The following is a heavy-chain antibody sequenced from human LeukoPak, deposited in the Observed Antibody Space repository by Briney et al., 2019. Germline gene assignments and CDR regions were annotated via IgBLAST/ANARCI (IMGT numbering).Heavy chain of an antibody. CDR1: GFTFSSYS. V-gene: IGHV3-7*03. Sequence: GGSLRLSCAASGFTFSSYSMNWVRQAPGKGLEWVASINSDGSEGYYADVVKGRFTISRDNAKNSLYLQMNSLRAEDSAVYYCAGRYFDIWGPGTLVTVSS. J-gene: IGHJ4*02. CDR3: AGRYFDI. CDR2: INSDGSEG.